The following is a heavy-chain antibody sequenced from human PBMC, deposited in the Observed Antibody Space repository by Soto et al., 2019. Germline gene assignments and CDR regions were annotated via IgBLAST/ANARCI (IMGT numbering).Heavy chain of an antibody. CDR2: IYYTGST. CDR1: GASIRSGGYY. Sequence: TLSLTCSVSGASIRSGGYYWSWLRQSPGKGLEWIGHIYYTGSTFYSPSLKSRLTISLDTPKNQFSLDLNSVTTADTAMYYCARIEMASIKWGRGTLVTVSS. CDR3: ARIEMASIK. D-gene: IGHD5-12*01. V-gene: IGHV4-31*03. J-gene: IGHJ4*02.